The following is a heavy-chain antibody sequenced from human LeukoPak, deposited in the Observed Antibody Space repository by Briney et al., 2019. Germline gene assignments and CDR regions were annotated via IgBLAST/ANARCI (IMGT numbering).Heavy chain of an antibody. Sequence: GGSLRLSCAASGFTFSSYAMHWVRQAPGKGLEWVAVISDDGSNKYYADSVKGRFTISRDNSKNTLYLQMNSLRAEDTAVYYCANGIRYYFDNWGQGTLVTVSS. CDR2: ISDDGSNK. CDR3: ANGIRYYFDN. CDR1: GFTFSSYA. D-gene: IGHD1-1*01. V-gene: IGHV3-30-3*01. J-gene: IGHJ4*02.